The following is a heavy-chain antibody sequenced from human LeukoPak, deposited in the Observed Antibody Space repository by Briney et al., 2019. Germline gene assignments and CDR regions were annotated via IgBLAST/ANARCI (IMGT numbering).Heavy chain of an antibody. CDR3: AASYGDYAPFEN. D-gene: IGHD4-17*01. CDR1: GVTFEDYG. J-gene: IGHJ4*02. V-gene: IGHV3-9*01. CDR2: VSWNSASI. Sequence: GRSLRLSCTASGVTFEDYGMHWVRQVPGKGLEWVSSVSWNSASIAYADSVRGRFTISRDNAKNSIYLQMHSLGGEDTALYHCAASYGDYAPFENWGQGILVTVSS.